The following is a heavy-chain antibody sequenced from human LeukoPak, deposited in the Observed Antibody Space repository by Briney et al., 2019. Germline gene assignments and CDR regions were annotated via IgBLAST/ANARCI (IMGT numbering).Heavy chain of an antibody. CDR2: IKFDGSEI. Sequence: PGGSLRLSCAASGFSLGDYWMTWVRQAPGKGLECVGNIKFDGSEIYYRDSVRGRFTISRDNAKNSLHLQMNSLRVEDTGVYYCTRDLKHDSSGWGRETLVSVS. D-gene: IGHD3-22*01. J-gene: IGHJ4*02. CDR3: TRDLKHDSSG. CDR1: GFSLGDYW. V-gene: IGHV3-7*01.